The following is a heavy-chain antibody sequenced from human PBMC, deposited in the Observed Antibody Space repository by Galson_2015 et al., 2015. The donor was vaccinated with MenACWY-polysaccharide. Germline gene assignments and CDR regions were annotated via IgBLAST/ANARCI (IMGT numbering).Heavy chain of an antibody. CDR3: ATGIASDGRAVAKVLNEY. Sequence: SVKVSCKASGYTFTSYDISWVRQAGGQGLEWLGWMNPNSGNTGYPNKCQGKVTMTKNASISTADMELSSLRSEDTAVYYIATGIASDGRAVAKVLNEYWGQGTLVTVSS. CDR2: MNPNSGNT. V-gene: IGHV1-8*01. D-gene: IGHD6-19*01. CDR1: GYTFTSYD. J-gene: IGHJ4*02.